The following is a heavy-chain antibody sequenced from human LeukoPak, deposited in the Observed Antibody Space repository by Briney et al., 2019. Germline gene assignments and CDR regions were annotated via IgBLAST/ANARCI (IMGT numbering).Heavy chain of an antibody. CDR2: IYPGDSDT. J-gene: IGHJ4*02. Sequence: GESLKISCKGSGYSFTSYWIGWVRQMPGKGLEWMGIIYPGDSDTRYSPSFQGQVTISADKSISTAYLQWSSLKASDTAMYYCATPYCTNGVCSYFDYWGQGTLVTVSS. CDR3: ATPYCTNGVCSYFDY. CDR1: GYSFTSYW. D-gene: IGHD2-8*01. V-gene: IGHV5-51*01.